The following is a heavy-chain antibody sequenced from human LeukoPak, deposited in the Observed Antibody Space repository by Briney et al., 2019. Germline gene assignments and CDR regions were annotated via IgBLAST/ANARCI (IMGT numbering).Heavy chain of an antibody. J-gene: IGHJ4*02. V-gene: IGHV4-34*01. D-gene: IGHD2-2*01. Sequence: SETLSLTRAVYGGSFSGYYLSWIRQPPGKGLEWIGEINHSGSTNYNPSLKSRVTISVDTSKKQCSLKLSSVPVADTAVYHCAVVETPTRFDYWAKGTLVTVSS. CDR1: GGSFSGYY. CDR2: INHSGST. CDR3: AVVETPTRFDY.